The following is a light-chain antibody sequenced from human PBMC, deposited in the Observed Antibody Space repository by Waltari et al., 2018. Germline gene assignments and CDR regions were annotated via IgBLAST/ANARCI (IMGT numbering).Light chain of an antibody. CDR1: SGHSSYA. V-gene: IGLV4-69*01. Sequence: QVVLTQSPSASASLGASVKLTRTLSSGHSSYALAWHQQQPEKGPRYLMTVSSPGSHQKGDGIPDRFSGSSSGTERYLTISSVQSEDEADYYCQTWDTGTHVVFGGGTKLTVL. J-gene: IGLJ2*01. CDR2: VSSPGSH. CDR3: QTWDTGTHVV.